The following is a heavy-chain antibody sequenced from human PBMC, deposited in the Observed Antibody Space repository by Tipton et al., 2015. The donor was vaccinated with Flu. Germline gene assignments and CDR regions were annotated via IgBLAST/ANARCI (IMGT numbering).Heavy chain of an antibody. CDR2: ISHSGTT. D-gene: IGHD2-2*01. CDR1: GGSIRSHY. Sequence: TLSLTCSVSGGSIRSHYWSWIRQPPGKGLEWIGYISHSGTTSYNPFLKRRLTLSLDTSKNQFSLCLSSVTAADTALYFFARQFCSSVTCYGDDAFDVWGQRIKVIVSS. CDR3: ARQFCSSVTCYGDDAFDV. V-gene: IGHV4-59*11. J-gene: IGHJ3*01.